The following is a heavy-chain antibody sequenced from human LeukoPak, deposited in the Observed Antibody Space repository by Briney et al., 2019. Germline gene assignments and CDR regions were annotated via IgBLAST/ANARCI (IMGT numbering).Heavy chain of an antibody. Sequence: SGGSLRLSCAASGFTFSDYYMSWIRQAPGKGLEWVAVISYDGSNKYYADSVKGRFTISRDNSKNTLYLQMNSLRAEDTAVYYCVKDGRRSGSYYGAFDIWGQGTMVTVSS. CDR3: VKDGRRSGSYYGAFDI. J-gene: IGHJ3*02. CDR1: GFTFSDYY. CDR2: ISYDGSNK. V-gene: IGHV3-30*18. D-gene: IGHD1-26*01.